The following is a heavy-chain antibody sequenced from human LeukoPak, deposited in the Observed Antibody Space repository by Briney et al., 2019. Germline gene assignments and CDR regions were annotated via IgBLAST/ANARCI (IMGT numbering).Heavy chain of an antibody. V-gene: IGHV4-39*07. CDR2: IYYSGST. CDR3: ARDIAVAGYYFDY. J-gene: IGHJ4*02. D-gene: IGHD6-19*01. Sequence: SETLSLTCTVSGGSISSSSYYWGWIRQPPGKGLEWIGSIYYSGSTYYNPSLKSRVTISVDTSKNQFSLKLSSVTAADTAVYYCARDIAVAGYYFDYWGQGTLVTVSS. CDR1: GGSISSSSYY.